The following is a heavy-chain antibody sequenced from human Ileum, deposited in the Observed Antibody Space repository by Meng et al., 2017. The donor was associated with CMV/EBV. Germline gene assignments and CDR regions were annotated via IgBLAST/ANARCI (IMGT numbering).Heavy chain of an antibody. D-gene: IGHD6-13*01. V-gene: IGHV4-4*07. CDR1: GGSVTSHW. CDR3: TRDLLVAAAAVFDS. Sequence: LERSVPGLVKAPEPLLLACTGSGGSVTSHWWSWIRQSAGKGLECIGRIYITGRTNYNPSLKRRVTLSIDKSKDQFSLRLNSVTAADTAVYYCTRDLLVAAAAVFDSWGQGTLVTVSS. J-gene: IGHJ4*02. CDR2: IYITGRT.